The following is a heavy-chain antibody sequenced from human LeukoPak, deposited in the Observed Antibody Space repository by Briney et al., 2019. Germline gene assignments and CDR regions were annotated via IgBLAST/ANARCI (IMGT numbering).Heavy chain of an antibody. CDR1: GGSISSSSYY. CDR2: IYYSGST. CDR3: ARLQVATTNFGY. V-gene: IGHV4-39*01. D-gene: IGHD5-24*01. Sequence: SETLSLTCTVSGGSISSSSYYWGWIRQPPGKGLEWIGSIYYSGSTYYNPSLKSRVTISVDTSKNQFSLKLSSVTAADTAVYYCARLQVATTNFGYWGQGTLVTVSS. J-gene: IGHJ4*02.